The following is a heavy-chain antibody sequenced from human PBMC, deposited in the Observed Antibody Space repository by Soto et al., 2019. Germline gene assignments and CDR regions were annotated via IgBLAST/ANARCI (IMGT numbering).Heavy chain of an antibody. V-gene: IGHV4-31*03. CDR2: MYNDGRT. CDR1: GGSVSSGGFY. J-gene: IGHJ4*02. CDR3: TREAGY. D-gene: IGHD6-25*01. Sequence: TLSLTCTVSGGSVSSGGFYWNWIRQHPGKGLEWIGYMYNDGRTEYNPSLKSRVSISVDTPKNQFSLKVMSVTVADTAVYYCTREAGYWGQGILVTVSS.